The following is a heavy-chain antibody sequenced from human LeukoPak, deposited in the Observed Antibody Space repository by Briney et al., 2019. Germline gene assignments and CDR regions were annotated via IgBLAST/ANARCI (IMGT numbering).Heavy chain of an antibody. J-gene: IGHJ6*02. Sequence: PSETLSLTCTLSGGSISSYYWSWIRQPAGKGLEWIGHIYSSGSTNYNPSLKSRVTMSVDTSKNQFSLKVSSVTAADTAVYYCARDGIPAACKGYYYYYGVDVWGQGTTVTVSS. CDR2: IYSSGST. D-gene: IGHD6-13*01. CDR1: GGSISSYY. V-gene: IGHV4-4*07. CDR3: ARDGIPAACKGYYYYYGVDV.